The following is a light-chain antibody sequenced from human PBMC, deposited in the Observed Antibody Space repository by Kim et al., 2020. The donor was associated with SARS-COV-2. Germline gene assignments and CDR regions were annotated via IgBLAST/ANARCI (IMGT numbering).Light chain of an antibody. Sequence: PATPTGLGDKNKYGHQGSACRQTHQSPPPKHLSFRKNTRPPGISEGISASRSGNTASLTITGLQPDDEADYYCSAWDRSLNAWVFGGGTQLTVL. V-gene: IGLV10-54*01. CDR3: SAWDRSLNAWV. J-gene: IGLJ3*02. CDR1: KNKYGHQG. CDR2: RKN.